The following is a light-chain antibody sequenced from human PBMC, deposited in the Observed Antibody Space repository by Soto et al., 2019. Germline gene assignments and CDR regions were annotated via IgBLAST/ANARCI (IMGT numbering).Light chain of an antibody. CDR1: QGIRHY. CDR2: EAS. Sequence: DIQMTQSPSSLSASVGARVTITCRASQGIRHYLAWYQQKPGKVPKLLIYEASNLQSGVPSRFRGGGSGTEFTLNISSLQPEDVATYYCQNFVSAPQTFGQGTKVEI. CDR3: QNFVSAPQT. J-gene: IGKJ1*01. V-gene: IGKV1-27*01.